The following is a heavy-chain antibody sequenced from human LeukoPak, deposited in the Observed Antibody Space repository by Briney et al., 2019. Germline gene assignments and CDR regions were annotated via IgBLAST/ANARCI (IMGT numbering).Heavy chain of an antibody. CDR3: ARGRQEISMILVVMTGVSYYLDV. Sequence: SETLSLTCAVYGVSFSGYYWTWIRHSPGKGLEWIGEINPSGSTYYNPSLKSRLTISRDTSKNQFSLRLSSVTAADTAVYYCARGRQEISMILVVMTGVSYYLDVWGIGTTVTVS. V-gene: IGHV4-34*01. CDR2: INPSGST. CDR1: GVSFSGYY. J-gene: IGHJ6*03. D-gene: IGHD3-22*01.